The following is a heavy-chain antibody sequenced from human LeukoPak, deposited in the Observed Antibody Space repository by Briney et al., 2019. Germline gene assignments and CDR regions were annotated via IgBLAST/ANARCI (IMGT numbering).Heavy chain of an antibody. CDR3: TRGSPLDY. V-gene: IGHV3-7*01. CDR1: GFTFSSYA. D-gene: IGHD1-26*01. J-gene: IGHJ4*02. CDR2: IKEDASET. Sequence: AGGSLRLSCAASGFTFSSYAMTWVRQAPGKGLEWVANIKEDASETNYVGSAMGRFAISRDNAKNTLYLQMNSLRVEDTAIYYCTRGSPLDYWGQGTQVTVSS.